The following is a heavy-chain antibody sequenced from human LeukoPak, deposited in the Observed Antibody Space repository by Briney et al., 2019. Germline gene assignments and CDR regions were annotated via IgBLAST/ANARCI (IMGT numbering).Heavy chain of an antibody. CDR1: GGSFSGYY. D-gene: IGHD3-22*01. Sequence: SETLSLTCAVYGGSFSGYYWSWIRQPPGKGLEWIGEINHSGSTNYNPSHKSRVTISVDTSKNQFSLKLSSVTAADTAVYYCARGRRNYYDSSRNWFDPWGQGTLVTVSS. CDR3: ARGRRNYYDSSRNWFDP. V-gene: IGHV4-34*01. CDR2: INHSGST. J-gene: IGHJ5*02.